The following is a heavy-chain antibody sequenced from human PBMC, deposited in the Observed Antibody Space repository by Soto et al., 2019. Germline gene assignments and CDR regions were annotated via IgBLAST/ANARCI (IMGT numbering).Heavy chain of an antibody. CDR3: ARRTSSWSFDY. J-gene: IGHJ4*02. Sequence: EVQLLESGGGLVQPGGSLRLSCAASGFTFCSYAMSWVRQAPGKGLEWVSAISGSGGSTYYADSVKGRFTFSRDNSKNTLSLQMNSLRAEDTAVYYCARRTSSWSFDYWGQGTLVTVSS. V-gene: IGHV3-23*01. CDR2: ISGSGGST. CDR1: GFTFCSYA. D-gene: IGHD6-13*01.